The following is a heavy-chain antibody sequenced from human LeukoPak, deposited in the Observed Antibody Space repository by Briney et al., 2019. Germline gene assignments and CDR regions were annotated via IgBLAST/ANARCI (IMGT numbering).Heavy chain of an antibody. Sequence: SETLSLTCAVYGGSFSGYYWSWIRQPPGKGLEWIGEINHSGSTNYNPSLKSRVTISVDTSKNQFSLKLSSVTAADTAVYYCARGANVLLWFGGLSTRFDPWGQGTLVTVSS. V-gene: IGHV4-34*01. CDR3: ARGANVLLWFGGLSTRFDP. J-gene: IGHJ5*02. D-gene: IGHD3-10*01. CDR2: INHSGST. CDR1: GGSFSGYY.